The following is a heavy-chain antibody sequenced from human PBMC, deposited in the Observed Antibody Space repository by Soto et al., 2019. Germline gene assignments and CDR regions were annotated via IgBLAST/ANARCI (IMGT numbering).Heavy chain of an antibody. V-gene: IGHV3-23*01. J-gene: IGHJ4*02. CDR2: VGGSGDST. CDR3: AKSPLGYCSGGSCYPPHYFDY. Sequence: GGSLRLSCAASGFTFSNYAMSWVRQAPGKGLEWVSGVGGSGDSTYYADSEKGRFTISRDNSKDTLYLQMNSLRAEDTAVYYCAKSPLGYCSGGSCYPPHYFDYWGQGTLVTVSS. CDR1: GFTFSNYA. D-gene: IGHD2-15*01.